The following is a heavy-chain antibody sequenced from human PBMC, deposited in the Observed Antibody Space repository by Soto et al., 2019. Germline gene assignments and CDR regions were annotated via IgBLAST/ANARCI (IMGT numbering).Heavy chain of an antibody. J-gene: IGHJ6*02. D-gene: IGHD3-22*01. CDR2: IIPIFGTA. V-gene: IGHV1-69*12. CDR3: ARGPDDSSAYYLYYYYYGMDV. CDR1: GGTFSSYA. Sequence: QVQLVQSGAEVKKPGSSVKVSCKASGGTFSSYAISWVRQAPGQGLEWMGGIIPIFGTANYAQQFQGRVTINADESTSTHYMELSSMRSEDTAVYYCARGPDDSSAYYLYYYYYGMDVWGQGTTVTVSS.